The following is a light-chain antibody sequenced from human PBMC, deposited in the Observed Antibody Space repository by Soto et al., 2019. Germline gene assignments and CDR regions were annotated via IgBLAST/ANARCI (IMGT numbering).Light chain of an antibody. CDR1: HDISKY. CDR3: QQYDNLPIT. V-gene: IGKV1-33*01. J-gene: IGKJ5*01. Sequence: DIQMTQSPSSLSASVGDRVTITCQASHDISKYVIWYQQKPGRAPKLLIFDASVLEVGVPSRFSGSGWGTHFTSTISSLQPEDIATYYCQQYDNLPITFGQGTRLDIK. CDR2: DAS.